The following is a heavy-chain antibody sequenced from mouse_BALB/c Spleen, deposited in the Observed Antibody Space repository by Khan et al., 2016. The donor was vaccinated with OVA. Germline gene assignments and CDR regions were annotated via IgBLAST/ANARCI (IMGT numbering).Heavy chain of an antibody. V-gene: IGHV3-2*02. D-gene: IGHD1-1*01. CDR3: ARSGTITTVVATDFDY. CDR2: IKYSGST. Sequence: EVQLVESGPGLVKPSQSLSLTCTVTGYSITSDYAWNWIRQFPGNKLEWMGYIKYSGSTSYNPSLKSRISTTRDTSKNQFFLQLNSVTTEDTATYYCARSGTITTVVATDFDYWGQGTTLTVSS. CDR1: GYSITSDYA. J-gene: IGHJ2*01.